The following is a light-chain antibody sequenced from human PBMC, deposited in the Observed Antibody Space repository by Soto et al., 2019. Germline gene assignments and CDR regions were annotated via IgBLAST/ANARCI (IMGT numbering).Light chain of an antibody. Sequence: QSALTQPASVSGSPGQSITISCTGTSRDVGGYNYVSWHQQHPGKAPKVIITEVSNRPSGVSNRFSGSKSGNTASLTISGLQAEDEADYYCCSYVGASIYVFGTGTKVTVL. V-gene: IGLV2-14*01. CDR1: SRDVGGYNY. CDR3: CSYVGASIYV. CDR2: EVS. J-gene: IGLJ1*01.